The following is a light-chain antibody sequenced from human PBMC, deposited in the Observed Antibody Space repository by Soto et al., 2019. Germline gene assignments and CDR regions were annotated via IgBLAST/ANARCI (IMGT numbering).Light chain of an antibody. CDR1: QAVNTR. CDR3: QQYGDLPWT. J-gene: IGKJ1*01. Sequence: EIVLTQSPATLSSFPGDRVTLSCRASQAVNTRLAWYQHKPGQAPRLLIYGASSRATGIPDRFSGSGSGTDFTLTIDRLESEDFAVYFCQQYGDLPWTFGQGTKVDIK. V-gene: IGKV3-20*01. CDR2: GAS.